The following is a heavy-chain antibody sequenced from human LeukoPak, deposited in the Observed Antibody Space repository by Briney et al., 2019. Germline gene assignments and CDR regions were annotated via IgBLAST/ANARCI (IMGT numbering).Heavy chain of an antibody. D-gene: IGHD1-26*01. CDR2: ISGSGGST. CDR3: AKDVWELPPVREHDAFDI. J-gene: IGHJ3*02. V-gene: IGHV3-23*01. CDR1: GSTFSSYA. Sequence: GASLRLSCAASGSTFSSYAMSWVRQAPGKGLEWVSAISGSGGSTYYADSVKGRFTISRDNSKNTLYLQMNSLRAEDTAVYYCAKDVWELPPVREHDAFDIWGQGTMVTVSS.